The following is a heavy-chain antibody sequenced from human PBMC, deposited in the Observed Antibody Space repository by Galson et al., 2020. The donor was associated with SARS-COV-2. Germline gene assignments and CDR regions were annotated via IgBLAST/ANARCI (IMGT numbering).Heavy chain of an antibody. D-gene: IGHD2-21*02. J-gene: IGHJ4*02. CDR3: ARDLYNRVAVAAGGGFDY. V-gene: IGHV3-30*04. CDR1: GFTLSDYA. CDR2: ISYDGRNK. Sequence: GGSLRLSCEASGFTLSDYAMNWVRQAPGKGLEWVAIISYDGRNKHFAASVRGRITVSRDNSKNTMFLQMNRLGLEDTALYCCARDLYNRVAVAAGGGFDYWGQGTLVSVAS.